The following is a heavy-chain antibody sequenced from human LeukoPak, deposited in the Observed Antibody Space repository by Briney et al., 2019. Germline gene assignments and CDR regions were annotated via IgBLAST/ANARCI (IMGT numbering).Heavy chain of an antibody. CDR2: IYYSGNT. D-gene: IGHD2-2*01. V-gene: IGHV4-59*08. Sequence: SETLSLTCSVSGGSISNYYWTWIRQPPGKGLEWIGYIYYSGNTNYNPSLKSRVTISLDTSKNQLPLKLSSVTAADTAVYYCARRYCSSTSCLYFDYWGQGALVTVSS. CDR3: ARRYCSSTSCLYFDY. J-gene: IGHJ4*02. CDR1: GGSISNYY.